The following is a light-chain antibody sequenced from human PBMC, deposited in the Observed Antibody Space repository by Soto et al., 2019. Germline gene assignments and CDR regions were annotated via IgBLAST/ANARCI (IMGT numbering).Light chain of an antibody. J-gene: IGKJ1*01. CDR1: QSISNW. V-gene: IGKV1-5*01. CDR3: LQYGSYAR. CDR2: DAS. Sequence: SLCASIGDIVTITCRASQSISNWLAWYQQKPGTAPNLLIYDASTLESGVPSRFSGGGFGTDFTLTFGILAPDVYGSYDCLQYGSYARFSQGTKVDIK.